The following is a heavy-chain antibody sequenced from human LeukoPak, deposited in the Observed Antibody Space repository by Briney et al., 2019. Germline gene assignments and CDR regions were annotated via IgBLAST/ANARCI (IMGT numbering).Heavy chain of an antibody. CDR2: INPNSGGT. J-gene: IGHJ3*02. CDR3: ARAAAAGTSHDAFDI. V-gene: IGHV1-2*04. Sequence: ASVKVSCKASGYTFTGYYMHWVRQAPGQGLEWMGWINPNSGGTNYAQKFQGWVTMTRDTSISTAYMELGRLRSDDTAVYYCARAAAAGTSHDAFDIWGQGTMVTVSS. CDR1: GYTFTGYY. D-gene: IGHD6-13*01.